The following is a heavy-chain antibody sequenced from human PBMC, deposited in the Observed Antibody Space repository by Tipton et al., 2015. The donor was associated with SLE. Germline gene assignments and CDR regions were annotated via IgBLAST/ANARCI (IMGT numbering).Heavy chain of an antibody. V-gene: IGHV4-59*08. CDR1: GGSISSYY. CDR2: IYYSGRT. Sequence: TLSLTCTVSGGSISSYYWSWIRQPAGKGLVWFGSIYYSGRTSYNPSLKSRVTISVDTSKNQFSLKLSSVTAADTAVYYCARHGPGVTGSGRSFYAFDIWGEGTMVTVSS. CDR3: ARHGPGVTGSGRSFYAFDI. J-gene: IGHJ3*02. D-gene: IGHD3-10*01.